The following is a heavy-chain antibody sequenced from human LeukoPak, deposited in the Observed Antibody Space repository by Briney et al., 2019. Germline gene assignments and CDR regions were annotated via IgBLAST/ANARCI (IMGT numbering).Heavy chain of an antibody. D-gene: IGHD3-22*01. CDR3: ARDFPYYYDSSGYPLDY. V-gene: IGHV3-66*01. Sequence: GGSLRLSCAASGFTVSSNYMSWVRQAPGKGLEWVSGIYSGGSTYYADSVKGRFTISRDNSKNTLYLQMNSLRAEDTAVYYCARDFPYYYDSSGYPLDYWGQGTLVTVSS. J-gene: IGHJ4*02. CDR1: GFTVSSNY. CDR2: IYSGGST.